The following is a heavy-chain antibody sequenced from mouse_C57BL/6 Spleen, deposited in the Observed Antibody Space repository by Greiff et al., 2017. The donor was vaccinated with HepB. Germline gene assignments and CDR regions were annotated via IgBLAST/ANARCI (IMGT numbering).Heavy chain of an antibody. CDR1: GYTFTSYW. J-gene: IGHJ4*01. V-gene: IGHV1-69*01. CDR2: IDPSDSYT. CDR3: ARFTGGYAMDY. Sequence: QVQLQQPGAELVMPGASVKLSCKASGYTFTSYWMHWVKQRPGQGLEWIGEIDPSDSYTNYNQKFKGKSTLTVDKSSSTAYMQLSCLTSEDSAVYYCARFTGGYAMDYWGQGTSVTVSS. D-gene: IGHD4-1*01.